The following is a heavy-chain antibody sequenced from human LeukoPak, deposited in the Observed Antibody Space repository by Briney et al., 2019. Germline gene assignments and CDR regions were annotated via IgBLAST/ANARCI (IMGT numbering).Heavy chain of an antibody. D-gene: IGHD6-13*01. V-gene: IGHV4-59*11. Sequence: KPSETLSLSCTVSGDSITSLYWTWIRQPPGKGLEWIGYIYHSGSTNYNPSLKSRVTISVDTSKNQFSLKLSSVTTADTAVYYCARDLTAAGYFDFWSQGTVDTVSS. CDR2: IYHSGST. J-gene: IGHJ4*02. CDR3: ARDLTAAGYFDF. CDR1: GDSITSLY.